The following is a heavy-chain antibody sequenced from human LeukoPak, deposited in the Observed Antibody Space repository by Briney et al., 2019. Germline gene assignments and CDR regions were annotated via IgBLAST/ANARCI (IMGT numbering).Heavy chain of an antibody. J-gene: IGHJ4*02. CDR1: GYTFTSYG. V-gene: IGHV1-18*01. CDR3: ARGYYYDSGGYFKYDY. D-gene: IGHD3-22*01. CDR2: ISAYNGNT. Sequence: ASVKVSCKASGYTFTSYGISWVRQAPGQGLEWMGWISAYNGNTNYAQKLQGRVTMTTDTSTSTAYMELRSLRSDDTAVYYCARGYYYDSGGYFKYDYWGQGTLVTVSS.